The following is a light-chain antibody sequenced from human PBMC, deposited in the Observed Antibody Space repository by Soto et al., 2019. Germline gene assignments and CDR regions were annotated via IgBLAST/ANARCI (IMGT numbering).Light chain of an antibody. CDR1: QYIGTW. V-gene: IGKV1-5*01. CDR2: GSS. CDR3: QHYNSYSEA. Sequence: PSSVSASVGDTVTIACRASQYIGTWLAWYQQKPGKAPNLLIYGSSTLKSGVLSRFSGSGSGTEVTLTISSLQPDDFATYYCQHYNSYSEAFGQGTKVDIK. J-gene: IGKJ1*01.